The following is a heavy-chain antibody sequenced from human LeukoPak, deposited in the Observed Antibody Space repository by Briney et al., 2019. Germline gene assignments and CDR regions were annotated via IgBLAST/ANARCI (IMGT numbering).Heavy chain of an antibody. J-gene: IGHJ5*02. Sequence: PSDTLSLTCAVSGYSIISGNWWGWIRQPPGKGLEWIGYIYYTGSIYYNPSLKSRVTMSVDTSKNQFSLKLRSVTAVDTAVYYCARNAAGFEGGFDPWGQGTLVTVSS. CDR1: GYSIISGNW. D-gene: IGHD3-10*01. CDR2: IYYTGSI. V-gene: IGHV4-28*05. CDR3: ARNAAGFEGGFDP.